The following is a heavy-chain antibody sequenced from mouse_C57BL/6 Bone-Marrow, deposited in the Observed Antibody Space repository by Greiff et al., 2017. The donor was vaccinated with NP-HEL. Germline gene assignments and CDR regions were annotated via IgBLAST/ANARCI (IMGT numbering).Heavy chain of an antibody. CDR1: GFTFSSYA. CDR2: ISDGGSYT. CDR3: ANTKAY. V-gene: IGHV5-4*03. J-gene: IGHJ3*01. Sequence: EVMLVESGGGLVKPGGSLKLSCAASGFTFSSYAMSWVRQTPEKRLEWVATISDGGSYTYYPDNVKGRFTISRDNAKNNLYLQMSHLKSEDTAMYYCANTKAYWGQGTLVTVSA.